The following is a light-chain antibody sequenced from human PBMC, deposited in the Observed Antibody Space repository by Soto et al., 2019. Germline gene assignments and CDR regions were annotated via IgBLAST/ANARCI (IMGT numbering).Light chain of an antibody. V-gene: IGKV3-20*01. CDR3: QLYGSSPPIT. CDR1: QSISSSY. J-gene: IGKJ5*01. Sequence: EIVLTQSPGTLSLSPGEGATLSCRASQSISSSYLAWYQQKPGQAPRLLIYGASTRATGIPDRFSGRGSGTDFTLTISRLEPEDFAVYYCQLYGSSPPITFGQGTRLEIK. CDR2: GAS.